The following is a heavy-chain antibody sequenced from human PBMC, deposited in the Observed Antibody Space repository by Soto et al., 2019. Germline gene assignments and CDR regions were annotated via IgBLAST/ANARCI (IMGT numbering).Heavy chain of an antibody. CDR2: INDSGNI. Sequence: QVQLQQWGAGLLKPSETLSLTCAVYGGSFSGYQWTWIRQTPEMGLEWIAEINDSGNINYNPSLKSRVTILVDTAKKQISLRLSSVTAADTAVYYCARGLILWFGELSRRGGYYYYMDVWGKGTTVTVSS. V-gene: IGHV4-34*02. CDR1: GGSFSGYQ. CDR3: ARGLILWFGELSRRGGYYYYMDV. J-gene: IGHJ6*03. D-gene: IGHD3-10*01.